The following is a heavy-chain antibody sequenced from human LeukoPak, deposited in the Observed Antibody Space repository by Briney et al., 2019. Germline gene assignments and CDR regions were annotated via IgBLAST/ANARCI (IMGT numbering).Heavy chain of an antibody. CDR1: GGSISSYY. Sequence: SETLSLTFTVSGGSISSYYWSWIRQPPGKGLELVGYIYYNGSTNYNPSLKSRVTISVDTSRNQFSLKLSSVTAADTAVYYCARGHPNVVVVAVTLRVPANWFDPWGQGTLVTVSS. V-gene: IGHV4-59*01. D-gene: IGHD2-15*01. CDR3: ARGHPNVVVVAVTLRVPANWFDP. CDR2: IYYNGST. J-gene: IGHJ5*02.